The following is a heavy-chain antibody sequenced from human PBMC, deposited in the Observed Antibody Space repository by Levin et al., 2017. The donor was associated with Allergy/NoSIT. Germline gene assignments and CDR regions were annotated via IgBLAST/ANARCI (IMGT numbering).Heavy chain of an antibody. CDR2: MSSDGSNE. CDR1: GFTFSSYS. V-gene: IGHV3-30-3*01. D-gene: IGHD3-3*01. Sequence: GESLKISCAASGFTFSSYSMHWVRQAPGKGLEWVAVMSSDGSNELYADSVKGRFTISRDNSKNTLYLQMNSLRAEDTAVSYCATRVTMFGVVDYYYYYMDVWGKGTTVTVSS. CDR3: ATRVTMFGVVDYYYYYMDV. J-gene: IGHJ6*03.